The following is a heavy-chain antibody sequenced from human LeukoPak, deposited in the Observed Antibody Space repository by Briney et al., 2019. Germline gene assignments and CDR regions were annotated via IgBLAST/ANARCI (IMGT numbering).Heavy chain of an antibody. V-gene: IGHV3-21*01. Sequence: GGSLRLSCAASGFTFSNYNMNWVRQAPGKGLEWVSSISDSGAYTYYRDSVKGRFTISRDNSKYSLDLQMNSLRAEDTAVYYCARGMPYCSSTSCYSWYFDYWGQGTLVTVSS. CDR1: GFTFSNYN. J-gene: IGHJ4*02. CDR2: ISDSGAYT. D-gene: IGHD2-2*02. CDR3: ARGMPYCSSTSCYSWYFDY.